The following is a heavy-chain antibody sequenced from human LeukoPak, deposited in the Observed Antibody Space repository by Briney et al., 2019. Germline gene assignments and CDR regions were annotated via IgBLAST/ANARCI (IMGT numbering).Heavy chain of an antibody. Sequence: SETLSLTCAVYGGSISGYYWSWIRQPPGKGLEWIGEINHSGSTNYNPSLKSRVTISVDTSKNQFSLKLSSVTAADTAVYYCAREGRLHGWFDPWGQGTLVTVSS. CDR3: AREGRLHGWFDP. V-gene: IGHV4-34*01. CDR2: INHSGST. CDR1: GGSISGYY. D-gene: IGHD4-11*01. J-gene: IGHJ5*02.